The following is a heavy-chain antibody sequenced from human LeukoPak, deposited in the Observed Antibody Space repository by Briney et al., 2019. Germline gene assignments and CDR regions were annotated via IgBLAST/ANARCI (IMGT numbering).Heavy chain of an antibody. CDR3: ARVSDSSGYYFDY. D-gene: IGHD3-22*01. V-gene: IGHV4-30-2*01. CDR2: IYHSGST. CDR1: GGSISSGGYY. Sequence: PSQTLCLTCTVSGGSISSGGYYWSWIREPPGKGLKWIGYIYHSGSTYYNPSLKSRVTISVDRSKNQFSLKLSSVTAADTAVYYCARVSDSSGYYFDYWGQGTLVTVSS. J-gene: IGHJ4*02.